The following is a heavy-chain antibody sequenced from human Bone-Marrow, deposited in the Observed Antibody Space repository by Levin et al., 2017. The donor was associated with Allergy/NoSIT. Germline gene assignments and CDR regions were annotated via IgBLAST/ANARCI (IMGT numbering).Heavy chain of an antibody. CDR2: IWYDGSNK. CDR3: ARGGFGYTYGPPHWYFDL. V-gene: IGHV3-33*01. D-gene: IGHD5-18*01. CDR1: GFTFSTYG. J-gene: IGHJ2*01. Sequence: GGSLRLSCAASGFTFSTYGMHWVRQAPGKGLEWVAVIWYDGSNKYYEDSVKGRFTISRDNSKNTLYLQMNSLRAEDTAVYYCARGGFGYTYGPPHWYFDLWGRGTLVTVSS.